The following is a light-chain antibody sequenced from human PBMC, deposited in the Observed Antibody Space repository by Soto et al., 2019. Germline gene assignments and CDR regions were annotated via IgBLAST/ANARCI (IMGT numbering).Light chain of an antibody. CDR2: WSS. V-gene: IGKV4-1*01. Sequence: IVMTQSPDSLAVSLGERATINCKSSQRVLYSSNNKKYLAWYQQKPGQPPKLLIYWSSTRESGVPDRISGSGSGSDFTLTISSLQAEDVAVYYCQQYYSTPLTFGGGTKVEIK. CDR3: QQYYSTPLT. J-gene: IGKJ4*01. CDR1: QRVLYSSNNKKY.